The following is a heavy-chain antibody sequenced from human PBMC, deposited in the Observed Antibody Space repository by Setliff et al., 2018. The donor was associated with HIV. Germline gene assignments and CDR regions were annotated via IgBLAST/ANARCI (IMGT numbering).Heavy chain of an antibody. CDR3: AKAGYSSGWPFFDY. CDR1: GFTFSSYW. D-gene: IGHD6-19*01. V-gene: IGHV3-23*01. Sequence: GGSLRLSCAASGFTFSSYWMHWVRQAPGKGLAWVSAISGSGGSTYYADSVKGRFTISRDNSKNTLYLQMNSLRAEDTAVYYCAKAGYSSGWPFFDYWGQGTLVTVSS. J-gene: IGHJ4*02. CDR2: ISGSGGST.